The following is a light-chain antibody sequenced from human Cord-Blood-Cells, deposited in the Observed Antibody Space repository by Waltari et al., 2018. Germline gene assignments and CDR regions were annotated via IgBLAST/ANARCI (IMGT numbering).Light chain of an antibody. CDR3: QSYDSSNQV. Sequence: NFMLTQPHSVSESPGKTVTISCTPTSGRIPRTHLKWYQQRPGSSPTTVIYEDNQRPSGVPDRFSGSIDSSSNSAYLTISGLKTEDEADYYCQSYDSSNQVFGGGTKLTVL. V-gene: IGLV6-57*01. CDR1: SGRIPRTH. J-gene: IGLJ3*02. CDR2: EDN.